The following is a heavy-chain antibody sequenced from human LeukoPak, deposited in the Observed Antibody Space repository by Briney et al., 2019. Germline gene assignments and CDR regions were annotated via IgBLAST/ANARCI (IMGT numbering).Heavy chain of an antibody. J-gene: IGHJ4*02. CDR3: ARDEGDSSGQPGLFGY. Sequence: SETLSLTCTVSGGSISSSSYYWGWIRQPPGKGLEWIGSIYYSGSTYYNPSLKSRVTISVDTSKNQFSLKLSSVTAADTAVYYCARDEGDSSGQPGLFGYWGQGTLVTVSS. V-gene: IGHV4-39*07. D-gene: IGHD6-19*01. CDR2: IYYSGST. CDR1: GGSISSSSYY.